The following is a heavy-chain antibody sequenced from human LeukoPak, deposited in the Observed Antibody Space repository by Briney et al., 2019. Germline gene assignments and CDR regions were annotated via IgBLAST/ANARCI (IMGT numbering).Heavy chain of an antibody. CDR3: ARDGGIYYDNSCTYYGPGDS. J-gene: IGHJ4*02. D-gene: IGHD3-22*01. CDR1: GYTFTDYY. V-gene: IGHV1-2*02. Sequence: ASVKVSCKASGYTFTDYYMHWVRQAPGQGLEWMGWINPNSGVTTFAQKFQGRVTMTRDTSISTAYMEVSGLRYDDTAVYYCARDGGIYYDNSCTYYGPGDSWGQGTLITVSS. CDR2: INPNSGVT.